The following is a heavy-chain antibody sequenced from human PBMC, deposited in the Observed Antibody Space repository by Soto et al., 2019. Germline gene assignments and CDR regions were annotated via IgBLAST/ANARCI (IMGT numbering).Heavy chain of an antibody. V-gene: IGHV1-3*01. CDR2: INPDNGNT. CDR3: ARGMATDQLEP. CDR1: GYTFTCYT. D-gene: IGHD2-2*01. Sequence: ASVKVSCNASGYTFTCYTMNWERQSSGERLEWMGWINPDNGNTKSSQKFQDRVIITRDTSAITGYMGLSSLRSEDTGVYYCARGMATDQLEPWGQGTLVTVSS. J-gene: IGHJ5*02.